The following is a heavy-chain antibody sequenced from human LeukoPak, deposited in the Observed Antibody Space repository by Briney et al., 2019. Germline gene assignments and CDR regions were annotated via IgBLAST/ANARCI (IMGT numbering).Heavy chain of an antibody. Sequence: RPSETLSLTCAVYGGSFSGYYWSWLRQPPGKGLEWIGEINHSGSTNYNPSLTRRVTISVDTSKNQFSLKMSSVTAADTAVYYCASRNLRRITIFGVVNGYFDYWGQGTLVTVSS. J-gene: IGHJ4*02. V-gene: IGHV4-34*01. CDR1: GGSFSGYY. CDR3: ASRNLRRITIFGVVNGYFDY. CDR2: INHSGST. D-gene: IGHD3-3*01.